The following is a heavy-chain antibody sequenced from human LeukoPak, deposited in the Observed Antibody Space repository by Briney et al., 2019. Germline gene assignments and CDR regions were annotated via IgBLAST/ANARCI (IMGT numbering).Heavy chain of an antibody. CDR3: VRDVYYYDSSGYFENLFHP. V-gene: IGHV4-39*07. CDR1: GGSISSSSYY. J-gene: IGHJ5*02. CDR2: INHSGST. Sequence: SETLSLTCTVSGGSISSSSYYWGWIRQPPGKGLEWIGEINHSGSTNYNPSLKSRVTISVDTSKNQFSLKLSSVKAADTAVYYCVRDVYYYDSSGYFENLFHPWGQETLVSVFS. D-gene: IGHD3-22*01.